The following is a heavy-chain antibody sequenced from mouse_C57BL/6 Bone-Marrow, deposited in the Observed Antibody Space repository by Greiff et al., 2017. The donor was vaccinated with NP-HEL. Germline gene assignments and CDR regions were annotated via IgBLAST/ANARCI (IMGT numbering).Heavy chain of an antibody. V-gene: IGHV1-69*01. D-gene: IGHD3-2*02. J-gene: IGHJ3*01. CDR3: ARGYAGYGAY. CDR1: GYTFTSYW. CDR2: IDPYDSYT. Sequence: QVQLQQPGAELVMPGASVKLSCKASGYTFTSYWMNWVKQRPGQGLEWIGEIDPYDSYTNYNQKFKGKSTLTVDKSSSTAYMQLSSLTSEDSAVYYSARGYAGYGAYWGQGTLVTVSA.